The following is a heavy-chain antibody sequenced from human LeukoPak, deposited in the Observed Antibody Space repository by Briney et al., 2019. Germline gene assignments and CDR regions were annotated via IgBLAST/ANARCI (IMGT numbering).Heavy chain of an antibody. V-gene: IGHV1-24*01. CDR3: ATAPQKYCSGGSCYSDYYYGMDV. D-gene: IGHD2-15*01. CDR1: GYTLTDLS. Sequence: ASVKLSCKVSGYTLTDLSMHWVRHPPRKGKERMGGFDPADGETIYAQKFKGRATMTADTSTDTAYMELRSLRSEDTAVYYCATAPQKYCSGGSCYSDYYYGMDVWGQGTTVTVSS. J-gene: IGHJ6*02. CDR2: FDPADGET.